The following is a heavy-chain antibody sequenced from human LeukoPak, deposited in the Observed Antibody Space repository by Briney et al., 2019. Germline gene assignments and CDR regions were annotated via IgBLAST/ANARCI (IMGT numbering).Heavy chain of an antibody. CDR3: ARDDYNRH. D-gene: IGHD4-11*01. CDR2: IRSDGSST. CDR1: VFTFSSYW. Sequence: GGSLRLSCAPSVFTFSSYWTQWVRHAPGRGLVWVSRIRSDGSSTTYAHSVKGRFTISRDNTKNTLYLQMNSLRADDTAVYYCARDDYNRHWGQGTLVTVSS. J-gene: IGHJ4*02. V-gene: IGHV3-74*01.